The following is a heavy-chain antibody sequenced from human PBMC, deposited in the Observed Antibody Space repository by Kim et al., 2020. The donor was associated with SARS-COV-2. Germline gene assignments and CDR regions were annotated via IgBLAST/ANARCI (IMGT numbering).Heavy chain of an antibody. CDR3: ARYYGSGSYYLNIYYYYYGMDV. Sequence: GGSLRLSCAASGFTFSSYSMNWVRQAPGKGLEWVSSISSSSSYIYYADSVKGRFTISRDNAKNSLYLQMNSLRAEDTAVYYCARYYGSGSYYLNIYYYYYGMDVWGQGTTVTVSS. D-gene: IGHD3-10*01. V-gene: IGHV3-21*01. CDR2: ISSSSSYI. J-gene: IGHJ6*02. CDR1: GFTFSSYS.